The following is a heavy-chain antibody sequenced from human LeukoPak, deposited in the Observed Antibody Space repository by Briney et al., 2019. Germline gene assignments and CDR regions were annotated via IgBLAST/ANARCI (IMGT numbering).Heavy chain of an antibody. CDR2: MNPKSGNT. V-gene: IGHV1-8*01. J-gene: IGHJ4*02. CDR3: ARATPGGLHGYSFDY. D-gene: IGHD1-1*01. CDR1: GYIFRNYD. Sequence: ASVKVSCKTSGYIFRNYDINWVRQATGQGLEWMGWMNPKSGNTGYARSFRGRVTMTRDTSLSTAYLELSSLTSDDTAVYYCARATPGGLHGYSFDYWGQGTVVTVFS.